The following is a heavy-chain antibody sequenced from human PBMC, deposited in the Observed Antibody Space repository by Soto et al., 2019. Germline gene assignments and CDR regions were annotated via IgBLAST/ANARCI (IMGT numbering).Heavy chain of an antibody. CDR3: AGIFGVVMPQTRHYGMDV. J-gene: IGHJ6*02. V-gene: IGHV1-69*01. Sequence: QVQLVQSGAEVKKPGSSVKVTCKASGGTFSSYAISWVRQAPGQGLELMGGIIPIFGTANYAQKFQGRVTITADESTSTAYMELSSLRSEDTAVYYCAGIFGVVMPQTRHYGMDVWGQGTTVTVSS. CDR2: IIPIFGTA. CDR1: GGTFSSYA. D-gene: IGHD3-3*01.